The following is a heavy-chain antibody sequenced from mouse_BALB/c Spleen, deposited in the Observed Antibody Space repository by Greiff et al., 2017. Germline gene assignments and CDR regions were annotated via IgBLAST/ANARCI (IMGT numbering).Heavy chain of an antibody. CDR3: ARNYYGSSYGYYAMDY. V-gene: IGHV5-4*02. CDR2: ISDGGSYT. D-gene: IGHD1-1*01. J-gene: IGHJ4*01. Sequence: EVQGVESGGGLVKPGGSLKLSCAASGFTFSDYYMYWVRQTPEKRLEWVATISDGGSYTYYPDSVKGRFTISRDNAKNNLYLQMSSLKSEDTAMYYCARNYYGSSYGYYAMDYWGQGTSVTVSS. CDR1: GFTFSDYY.